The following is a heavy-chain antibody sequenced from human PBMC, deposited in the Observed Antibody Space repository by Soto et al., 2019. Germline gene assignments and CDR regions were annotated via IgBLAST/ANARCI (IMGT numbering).Heavy chain of an antibody. D-gene: IGHD3-10*01. CDR3: ARDRGVREQGHYYYYYGMDV. CDR1: GFTFSSYG. CDR2: IWYDGSNK. Sequence: PGGSLRLSCAASGFTFSSYGMHWVRQAPGKGLEWVAVIWYDGSNKYYADSVKGRFTISRDNSKNTLYLQMNSLRAEDTAVYYCARDRGVREQGHYYYYYGMDVWGQGTTLTVSS. V-gene: IGHV3-33*01. J-gene: IGHJ6*02.